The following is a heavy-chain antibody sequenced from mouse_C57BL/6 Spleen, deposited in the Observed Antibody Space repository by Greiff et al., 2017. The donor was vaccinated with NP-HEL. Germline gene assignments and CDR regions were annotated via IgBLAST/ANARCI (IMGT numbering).Heavy chain of an antibody. Sequence: QVQLQQPRAELVKPGASVKMSCKASGYTFTSYWITWVKQRPGQGLEWIGDIYPGSGSTNYNEKFKSKATLTVDTSSSTAYMQLSSLTSEDSAVYCCARLGDYDGDWYFDVWGTGTAVTVSS. CDR1: GYTFTSYW. V-gene: IGHV1-55*01. CDR2: IYPGSGST. J-gene: IGHJ1*03. D-gene: IGHD2-4*01. CDR3: ARLGDYDGDWYFDV.